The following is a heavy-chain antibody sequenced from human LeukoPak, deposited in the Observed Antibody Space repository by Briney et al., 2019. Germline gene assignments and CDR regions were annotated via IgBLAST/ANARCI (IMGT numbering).Heavy chain of an antibody. CDR3: AREGQHDYGVNVGFGY. J-gene: IGHJ4*02. CDR1: GFTFSSYG. V-gene: IGHV3-33*01. Sequence: PGGSLRLSCAASGFTFSSYGMHWVRQAPGKGLEWVAVIWYDGSNKYCADSVKGRFTISRDNSKNTLYLQMNSLRAEDTAVYYCAREGQHDYGVNVGFGYWGQGTLVTVSS. CDR2: IWYDGSNK. D-gene: IGHD4-17*01.